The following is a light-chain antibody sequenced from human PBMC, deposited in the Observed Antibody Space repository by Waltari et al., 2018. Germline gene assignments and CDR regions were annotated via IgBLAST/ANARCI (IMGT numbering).Light chain of an antibody. CDR3: QSYDSSLFVV. V-gene: IGLV1-40*01. CDR1: SSNIWAGFY. CDR2: GNN. J-gene: IGLJ2*01. Sequence: QSVLTPPPSVSGAPVQWVTISCPVRSSNIWAGFYFYWYQQLPGTAPKLLIFGNNNRPSGVPDRFSGYKSGTSASLAITGLQAEDEADYYCQSYDSSLFVVLGVWTKLNV.